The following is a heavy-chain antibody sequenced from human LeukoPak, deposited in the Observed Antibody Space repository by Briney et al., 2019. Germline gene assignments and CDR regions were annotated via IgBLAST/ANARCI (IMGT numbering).Heavy chain of an antibody. CDR2: IYYSGST. J-gene: IGHJ5*02. Sequence: SETLSLTCTVSGGSVSSSSYYWGWIRQPPGKGLEWIGSIYYSGSTNYKPSLKSRVTISVDTSKNQFSLKLSSVTAADTAVYYCARGGYYGSGNDFRFDPWGQGTLVTVSS. D-gene: IGHD3-10*01. CDR1: GGSVSSSSYY. V-gene: IGHV4-39*07. CDR3: ARGGYYGSGNDFRFDP.